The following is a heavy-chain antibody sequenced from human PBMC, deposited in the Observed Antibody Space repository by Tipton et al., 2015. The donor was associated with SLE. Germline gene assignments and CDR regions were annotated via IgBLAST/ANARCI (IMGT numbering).Heavy chain of an antibody. Sequence: TLSLTCTVSGGSISSGSYYWSWIRQPPGKGLEWIGSIYHSGSTYYNPSLKSRVTISVDTSKNQFSLKLSSVTAADTAVYYCARLGYCSGGSCPYLDYWGQGTLVAVSS. CDR1: GGSISSGSYY. D-gene: IGHD2-15*01. V-gene: IGHV4-39*07. CDR3: ARLGYCSGGSCPYLDY. J-gene: IGHJ4*02. CDR2: IYHSGST.